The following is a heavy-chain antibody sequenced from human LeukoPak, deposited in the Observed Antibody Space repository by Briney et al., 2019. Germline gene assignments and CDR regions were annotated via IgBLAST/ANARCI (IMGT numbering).Heavy chain of an antibody. CDR2: ISYDGSNK. Sequence: GGSLRLSCAASGFTFSSYGMHWVRQAPGKGLEWVAVISYDGSNKYYADSVKGRFTISRDNAKNSLYLQMNSLRAEDTAVYYCAELGITMIGGVWGKGTTVTVSS. V-gene: IGHV3-30*18. CDR1: GFTFSSYG. CDR3: AELGITMIGGV. D-gene: IGHD3-10*02. J-gene: IGHJ6*04.